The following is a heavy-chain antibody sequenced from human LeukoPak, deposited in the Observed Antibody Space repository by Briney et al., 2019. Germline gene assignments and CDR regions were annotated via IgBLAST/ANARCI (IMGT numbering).Heavy chain of an antibody. J-gene: IGHJ6*03. CDR3: ASRLSYHYMDV. CDR1: GGSISSYY. CDR2: IYTSGST. V-gene: IGHV4-4*09. Sequence: PSETLSLTCTVSGGSISSYYWSWIRQPPGKGLEWIGYIYTSGSTNYNPSLKSRVTISVDTSKNQFSLKLSSVTAADTAVYYCASRLSYHYMDVWGKGTTVTVSS. D-gene: IGHD2-21*02.